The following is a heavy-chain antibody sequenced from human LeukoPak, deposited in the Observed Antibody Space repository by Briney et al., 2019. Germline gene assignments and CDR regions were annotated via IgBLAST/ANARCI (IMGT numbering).Heavy chain of an antibody. CDR2: IKQGGSVK. CDR3: AKEGGWYRDY. J-gene: IGHJ4*02. CDR1: GFTFSSYW. Sequence: PGGSLRLSCAASGFTFSSYWMSWVRQAPGKGLEWVANIKQGGSVKNYVDSVKGRFAISRDNAKNSVYLQMNSLRAEDTAVYYCAKEGGWYRDYWGQGTLVTVSS. V-gene: IGHV3-7*01. D-gene: IGHD6-19*01.